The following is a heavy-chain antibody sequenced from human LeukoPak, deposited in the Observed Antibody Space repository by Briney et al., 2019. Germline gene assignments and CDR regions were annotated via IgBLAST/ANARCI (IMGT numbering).Heavy chain of an antibody. Sequence: TSEPLSLTCAVSGASISSNNWWNWVRQSPGKGLEWIGEMYHTGTTNYNASLRSRVTVSVDKSKNQFSLKLTSVSAADTAVYYCARRCCSGGTCYPFDYWGQGTQVTVSS. CDR3: ARRCCSGGTCYPFDY. CDR1: GASISSNNW. CDR2: MYHTGTT. D-gene: IGHD2-15*01. V-gene: IGHV4-4*02. J-gene: IGHJ4*02.